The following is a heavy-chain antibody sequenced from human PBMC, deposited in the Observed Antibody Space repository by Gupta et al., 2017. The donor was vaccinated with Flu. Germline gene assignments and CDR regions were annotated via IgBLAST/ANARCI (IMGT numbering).Heavy chain of an antibody. J-gene: IGHJ4*02. CDR2: IFDNGSA. CDR3: ARSYTYGCTSGGFDY. CDR1: GGSISPHS. Sequence: QVPLPESGPRLMKPSETLSLTCTVSGGSISPHSWSWIRQPPGKGLEWIVYIFDNGSANYNPSLKSRVTISGDTSKNHFSLKLSSVTAADTAVYFCARSYTYGCTSGGFDYWGQGTRVTVSS. V-gene: IGHV4-59*11. D-gene: IGHD3-10*01.